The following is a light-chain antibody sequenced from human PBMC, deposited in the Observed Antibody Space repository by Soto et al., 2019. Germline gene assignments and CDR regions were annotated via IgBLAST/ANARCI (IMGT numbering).Light chain of an antibody. Sequence: DIQMTQSPSTLSASVGDRVTITCRASQSISSWLAWYQQKPGKAPKLLIYDASSLESGVPSRFSGSGSGTEFTLTISSLQPDDIATYFCQQSDDLPLTFGGGTKVDIK. CDR3: QQSDDLPLT. V-gene: IGKV1-5*01. CDR2: DAS. J-gene: IGKJ4*01. CDR1: QSISSW.